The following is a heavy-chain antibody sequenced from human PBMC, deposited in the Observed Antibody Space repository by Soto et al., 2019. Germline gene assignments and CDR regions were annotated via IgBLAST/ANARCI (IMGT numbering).Heavy chain of an antibody. CDR1: GGSISRYY. J-gene: IGHJ5*02. CDR3: TRDYMVRGVMRWFDP. D-gene: IGHD3-10*01. CDR2: TYYSGRT. V-gene: IGHV4-59*01. Sequence: SETLSITCTVSGGSISRYYWSWIRQPPGKGLEWIGYTYYSGRTNYNPSLKSRVTISVDTSKNQFSLKLSSVTAADTAVYYCTRDYMVRGVMRWFDPWGQGTLVTVS.